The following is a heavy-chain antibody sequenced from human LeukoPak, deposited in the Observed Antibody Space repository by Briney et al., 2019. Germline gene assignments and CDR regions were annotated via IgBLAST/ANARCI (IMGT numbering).Heavy chain of an antibody. D-gene: IGHD6-13*01. Sequence: VGSLRLSCAASGFTFSSYAMSWVRQAPGKGLEWVSAISGSGGSTYYADSVKGRFTISRDNSKNTLYLQMNSLRAEDTAVYYCAKDIADPNYYHGMDGWGQGTTVTVSS. CDR1: GFTFSSYA. CDR3: AKDIADPNYYHGMDG. J-gene: IGHJ6*02. CDR2: ISGSGGST. V-gene: IGHV3-23*01.